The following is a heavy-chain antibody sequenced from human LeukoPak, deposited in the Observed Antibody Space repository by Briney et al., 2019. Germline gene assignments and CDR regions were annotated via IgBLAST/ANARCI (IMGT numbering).Heavy chain of an antibody. J-gene: IGHJ6*03. CDR1: GFTFSSYS. CDR2: ISSSSSYI. Sequence: GGSLRLSCAASGFTFSSYSMNWVRQAPGKGLEWVSSISSSSSYIYYADSVKGRFTISRDNAKNSLYLQMNSLRAEDTAVYYCARGNTAGYCSSTSCHPKDHYYYYYYMDVWGKGTTVTVSS. D-gene: IGHD2-2*01. CDR3: ARGNTAGYCSSTSCHPKDHYYYYYYMDV. V-gene: IGHV3-21*01.